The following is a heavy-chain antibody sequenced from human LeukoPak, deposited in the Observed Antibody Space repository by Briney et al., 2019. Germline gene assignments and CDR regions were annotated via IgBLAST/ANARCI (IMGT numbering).Heavy chain of an antibody. CDR2: INPNSGGT. J-gene: IGHJ4*02. V-gene: IGHV1-2*02. Sequence: GASVKVSCKASGYTLTGYYMHRVRQAPGQGLEWMGWINPNSGGTNYAQKFQGRVTMTRDTSISTAYMELSRLRSDDTAVYYCARVRAVAVNGDYWGQGTLVTVSS. CDR1: GYTLTGYY. D-gene: IGHD6-19*01. CDR3: ARVRAVAVNGDY.